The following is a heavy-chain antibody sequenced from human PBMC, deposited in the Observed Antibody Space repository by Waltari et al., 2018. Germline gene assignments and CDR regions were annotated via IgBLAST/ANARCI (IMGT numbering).Heavy chain of an antibody. V-gene: IGHV4-34*01. CDR3: ARSDSSSSGAFDI. CDR2: INHSGST. J-gene: IGHJ3*02. Sequence: VQLQQWGAGLLKPSETLSLTCAVYGGSFSGYFWCWIRQPPGKGLEWIGEINHSGSTNYNPSLKSRVTISVDTSKNQFSLKLSSVTAADTAVYYCARSDSSSSGAFDIWGQGTMVTVSS. CDR1: GGSFSGYF. D-gene: IGHD6-6*01.